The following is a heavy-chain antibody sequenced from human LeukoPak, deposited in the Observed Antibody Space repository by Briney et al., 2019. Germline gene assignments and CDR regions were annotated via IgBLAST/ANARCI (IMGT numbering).Heavy chain of an antibody. V-gene: IGHV4-59*01. J-gene: IGHJ3*02. D-gene: IGHD3-9*01. CDR2: IYYSGST. CDR3: ARTHDYDILTGYLGYAFDI. Sequence: PSETLSLTCTVSGGSISSYYWSWIRQPPGKGLEWIGYIYYSGSTNYNPSLKSRVTISVDTSKNQFSLKLSSVTAADTAVYYCARTHDYDILTGYLGYAFDIWGQGTMVTVSS. CDR1: GGSISSYY.